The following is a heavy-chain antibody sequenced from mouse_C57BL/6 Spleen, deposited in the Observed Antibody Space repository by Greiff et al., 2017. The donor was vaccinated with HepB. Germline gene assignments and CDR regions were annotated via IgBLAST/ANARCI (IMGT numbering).Heavy chain of an antibody. CDR2: IHPNSGST. CDR3: ASRDYGEDFDV. Sequence: QVQLQQSGAELVKPGASVKLSCKASGYTFTSYWMHWVKQRPGQGLEWIGMIHPNSGSTNYNEKFKSKATLTVDKSSSTAYMQLSSLTSEDSAVYYCASRDYGEDFDVWGTGTTVTVSS. CDR1: GYTFTSYW. J-gene: IGHJ1*03. D-gene: IGHD1-1*01. V-gene: IGHV1-64*01.